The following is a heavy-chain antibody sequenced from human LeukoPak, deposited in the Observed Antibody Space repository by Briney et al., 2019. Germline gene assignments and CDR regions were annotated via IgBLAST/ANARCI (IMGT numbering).Heavy chain of an antibody. Sequence: GSLRLSCAASGFTFSGYWMNWVRQAPGKGLEWVAIISYDGSDKFYADSVKGRFTISRDNSKNTLYLQMNTLRAEDTAVYYCAKDPSLRVTMPVWGQGTLVTVSS. D-gene: IGHD4/OR15-4a*01. V-gene: IGHV3-30*18. CDR1: GFTFSGYW. CDR3: AKDPSLRVTMPV. J-gene: IGHJ4*02. CDR2: ISYDGSDK.